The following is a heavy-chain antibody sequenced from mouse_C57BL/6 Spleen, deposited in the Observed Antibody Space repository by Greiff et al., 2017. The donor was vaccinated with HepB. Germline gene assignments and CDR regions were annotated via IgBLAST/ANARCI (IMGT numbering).Heavy chain of an antibody. D-gene: IGHD1-1*01. J-gene: IGHJ2*01. CDR2: ISSGGSYT. V-gene: IGHV5-6*01. Sequence: EVQRVESGGDLVKPGGSLKLSCAASGFTFSSYGMSWVRQTPDKRLEWVATISSGGSYTYYPDSVKGRFTISRDNAKNTLYLQMSSLKSEDTAMYYCARLPLSYGSPDYWGQGTTLTVSS. CDR3: ARLPLSYGSPDY. CDR1: GFTFSSYG.